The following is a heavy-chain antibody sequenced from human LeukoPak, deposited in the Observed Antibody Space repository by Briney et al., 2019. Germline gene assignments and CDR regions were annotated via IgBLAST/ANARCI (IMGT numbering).Heavy chain of an antibody. Sequence: GASVKVSCKASGYTFTSYDINWARQATGQGPEWMGWMNPNSGNTGYAQKFRGRVSITRNTSISTAYMELSSLVSEDTAVYYCARLGELSSDDYWGQGTLVTVSS. D-gene: IGHD3-16*02. V-gene: IGHV1-8*03. CDR1: GYTFTSYD. CDR2: MNPNSGNT. CDR3: ARLGELSSDDY. J-gene: IGHJ4*02.